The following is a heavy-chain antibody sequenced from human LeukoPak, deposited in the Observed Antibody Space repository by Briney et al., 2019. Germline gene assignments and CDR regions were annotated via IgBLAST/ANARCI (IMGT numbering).Heavy chain of an antibody. CDR2: INHSRST. V-gene: IGHV4-34*01. D-gene: IGHD6-19*01. Sequence: SETLSLTCAVYGGSFSGYSWSWIRQPPGKGLEWIGDINHSRSTNYNPSLKRRVTISVDTSKNQFSLKLSSVTAADTAVYYCARRGWPYYFDYWGQGTLVTVSS. CDR3: ARRGWPYYFDY. CDR1: GGSFSGYS. J-gene: IGHJ4*02.